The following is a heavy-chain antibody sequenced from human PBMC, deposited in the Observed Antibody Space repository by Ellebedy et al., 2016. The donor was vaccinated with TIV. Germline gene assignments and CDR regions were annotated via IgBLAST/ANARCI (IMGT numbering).Heavy chain of an antibody. CDR3: AKEAYDILTGSQMHGMDV. J-gene: IGHJ6*02. Sequence: GGSLRLSCAASGFTFSSYGMHWVRQAPGKGLEWVAFISYDGREKFYADSVKGRFTISTGNSEITLHVQMNSLRPEDTAVYYCAKEAYDILTGSQMHGMDVWGQGTTVTVSS. CDR1: GFTFSSYG. V-gene: IGHV3-30*02. CDR2: ISYDGREK. D-gene: IGHD3-9*01.